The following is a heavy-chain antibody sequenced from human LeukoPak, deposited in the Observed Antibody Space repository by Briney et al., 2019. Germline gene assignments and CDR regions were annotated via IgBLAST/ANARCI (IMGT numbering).Heavy chain of an antibody. D-gene: IGHD7-27*01. CDR1: GGSFTIGTYY. V-gene: IGHV4-61*02. Sequence: SETLSPTCTVSGGSFTIGTYYWSWIRQPAGKGLEWIGRIYTSGSTNYNPSLKSRVTISVDTSKNQFSLKLSSVTAADTAVYYCARYPFLNWGLHDAFDIWGQGTMVTVSS. CDR2: IYTSGST. J-gene: IGHJ3*02. CDR3: ARYPFLNWGLHDAFDI.